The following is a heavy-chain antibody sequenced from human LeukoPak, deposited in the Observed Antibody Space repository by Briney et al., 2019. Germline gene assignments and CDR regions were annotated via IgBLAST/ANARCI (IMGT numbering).Heavy chain of an antibody. CDR3: ARLFIAAAGRTTFDAFDI. CDR2: IYPGDSDT. J-gene: IGHJ3*02. D-gene: IGHD6-13*01. CDR1: GYSFTSYW. V-gene: IGHV5-51*01. Sequence: GESLKISCKGSGYSFTSYWIGWVRQLPGKGLEWMGIIYPGDSDTRYSPSFQGQVTISADKSISTAYLQWSSLKASDTAMYYCARLFIAAAGRTTFDAFDIWGQGTMVTVSS.